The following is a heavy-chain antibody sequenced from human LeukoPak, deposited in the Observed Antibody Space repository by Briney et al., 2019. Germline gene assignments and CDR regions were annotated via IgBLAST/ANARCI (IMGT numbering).Heavy chain of an antibody. V-gene: IGHV1-3*01. J-gene: IGHJ4*02. D-gene: IGHD6-13*01. CDR2: INAGNGNT. CDR1: GYTFTSYA. Sequence: ASVKVSCKASGYTFTSYAMHWVRQAPGQRLEWMGWINAGNGNTKYSQKFQGRVTITRDTSASTAYMELSSLRSEDTAVYYCARPGLFALAAAGNDYWGQGTLDTVSS. CDR3: ARPGLFALAAAGNDY.